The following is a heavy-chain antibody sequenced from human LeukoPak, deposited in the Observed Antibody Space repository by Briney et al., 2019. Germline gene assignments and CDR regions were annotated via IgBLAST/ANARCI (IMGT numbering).Heavy chain of an antibody. V-gene: IGHV4-61*02. J-gene: IGHJ5*02. CDR3: ARYHVLNRGVNWFDP. CDR2: IEATGNT. Sequence: HPSQTLSLTCTVSGGSISSGRYYWSWIRQPAGKGLEWIGRIEATGNTNYNPSLNSRVTISVDTSKNQFSLKLSSVTAADTAVYYCARYHVLNRGVNWFDPWGQGTLVTVSS. CDR1: GGSISSGRYY. D-gene: IGHD2-2*01.